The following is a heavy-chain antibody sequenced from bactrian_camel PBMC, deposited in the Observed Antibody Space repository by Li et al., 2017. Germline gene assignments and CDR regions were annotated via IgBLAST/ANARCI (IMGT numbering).Heavy chain of an antibody. CDR2: IATGSGNT. J-gene: IGHJ4*01. D-gene: IGHD3*01. Sequence: HVQLVESGGGSVQAGGSLRLSCAASGYTYNRNCMAWFRQAPGKEREGVARIATGSGNTYYADSVKGRFTISRDNAKNTGYLRIDSLKTEDTAVHYCAAMGFSYWGQGTQVTVS. CDR3: AAMGFSY. CDR1: GYTYNRNC. V-gene: IGHV3S1*01.